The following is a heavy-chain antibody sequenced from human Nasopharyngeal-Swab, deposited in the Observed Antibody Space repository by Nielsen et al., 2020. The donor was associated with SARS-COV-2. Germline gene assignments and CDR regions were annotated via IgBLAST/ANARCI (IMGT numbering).Heavy chain of an antibody. CDR1: GGSFSGYY. V-gene: IGHV4-34*01. J-gene: IGHJ6*02. D-gene: IGHD3-3*01. CDR3: ARISPYYDFWSGYYYPYYYGMDV. CDR2: INHSGSI. Sequence: SETLSLTCAVYGGSFSGYYWSWIRQPPGKGLEWIGEINHSGSINYNPSLKSRVTISVDTSKNQFSLKLSSVTAADTAVYYCARISPYYDFWSGYYYPYYYGMDVWGQGTTVTVSS.